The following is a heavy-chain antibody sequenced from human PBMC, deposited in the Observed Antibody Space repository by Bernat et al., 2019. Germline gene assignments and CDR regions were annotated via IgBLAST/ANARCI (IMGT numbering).Heavy chain of an antibody. CDR2: IYHSGSA. CDR1: GGSFSGYY. D-gene: IGHD3-22*01. V-gene: IGHV4-34*01. Sequence: QVQLQQWGAGLLKPSETLSLTCAVYGGSFSGYYWSWIRQPPGKGLEWIGEIYHSGSANYNPSLKSRVTISVDTSKNQFSLKLSSVTAADTAVYYCVRLYDSSGYYLENNDYWGQGTLVTVSS. J-gene: IGHJ4*02. CDR3: VRLYDSSGYYLENNDY.